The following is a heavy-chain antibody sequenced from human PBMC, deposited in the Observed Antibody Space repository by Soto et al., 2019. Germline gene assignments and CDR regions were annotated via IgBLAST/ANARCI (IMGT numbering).Heavy chain of an antibody. V-gene: IGHV2-5*02. J-gene: IGHJ4*02. D-gene: IGHD3-10*01. CDR3: AHRGYYGSGSLLPFDY. CDR1: GFSLSTSGVG. CDR2: IYWDDDK. Sequence: QITLKESGPTLVKPTQTLTLTCTFSGFSLSTSGVGVGWIRQPPGKALEWLALIYWDDDKRYSPSLKSRLTITKDTPKNQVVLTMTNMDPVDTATYYCAHRGYYGSGSLLPFDYLGQGTLVTVSS.